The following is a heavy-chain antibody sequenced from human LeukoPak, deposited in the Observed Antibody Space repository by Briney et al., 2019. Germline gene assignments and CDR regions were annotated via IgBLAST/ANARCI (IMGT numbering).Heavy chain of an antibody. CDR2: IDSTGAT. CDR3: ARVMFGSLGRYGMDV. D-gene: IGHD3-16*01. Sequence: GGSLRLSWAASGFSFSTYDMHWVRQATGEGLEWVSAIDSTGATYYPGSVRGRFTISRENAKNSLYLQMNSLRAGDTAVYYCARVMFGSLGRYGMDVWGQGTTVTVSS. CDR1: GFSFSTYD. V-gene: IGHV3-13*01. J-gene: IGHJ6*02.